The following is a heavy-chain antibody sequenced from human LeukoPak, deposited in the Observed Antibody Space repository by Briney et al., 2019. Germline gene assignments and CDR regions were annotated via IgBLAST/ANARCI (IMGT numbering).Heavy chain of an antibody. CDR2: ISYDGSNK. V-gene: IGHV3-30-3*01. CDR1: GFTFSSYA. Sequence: TGGSLRLSCADSGFTFSSYAMHWVRQAPGKGLEWVAVISYDGSNKYYADSVKGRFTISRDNSKNTLYLQMNSLRAEDTAVYYCARAMTDAFHIWGQGTMVTVSS. D-gene: IGHD3-22*01. J-gene: IGHJ3*02. CDR3: ARAMTDAFHI.